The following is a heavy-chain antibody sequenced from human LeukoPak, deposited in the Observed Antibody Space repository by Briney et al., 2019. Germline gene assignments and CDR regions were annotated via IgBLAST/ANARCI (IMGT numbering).Heavy chain of an antibody. CDR1: GGSISSSSYY. CDR3: ARIRATMIAVVIDYFDY. J-gene: IGHJ4*02. D-gene: IGHD3-22*01. V-gene: IGHV4-39*07. Sequence: PSETLSLTCTVSGGSISSSSYYWGWIRQPPGKGLEWIGSIYYSGSTYYNPSLKSRVTISVDTSKNQFSLKLSSVTAADTAVYYCARIRATMIAVVIDYFDYWGQGTLVTVSS. CDR2: IYYSGST.